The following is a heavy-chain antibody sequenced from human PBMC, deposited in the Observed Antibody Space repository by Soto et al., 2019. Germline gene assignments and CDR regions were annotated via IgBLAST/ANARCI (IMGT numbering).Heavy chain of an antibody. CDR3: ARQGWFGELLGWDAFDI. CDR2: IYYSGST. D-gene: IGHD3-10*01. CDR1: GGSISWFY. V-gene: IGHV4-59*01. Sequence: NPSETLSLTCTVSGGSISWFYWSWIRQPPGDGLEWIGYIYYSGSTNYNPSLKSRVTISVDTSKNQFSLKLSSVTAADTAVYYCARQGWFGELLGWDAFDIWGQGTMVTVSS. J-gene: IGHJ3*02.